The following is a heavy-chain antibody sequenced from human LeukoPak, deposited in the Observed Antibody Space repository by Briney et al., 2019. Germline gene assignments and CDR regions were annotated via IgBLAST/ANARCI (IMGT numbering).Heavy chain of an antibody. CDR2: IIDSGGST. CDR3: AKNIFAVADAFDI. CDR1: GFTFSTYA. V-gene: IGHV3-23*01. D-gene: IGHD3-3*02. J-gene: IGHJ3*02. Sequence: AGGSLRLSCAASGFTFSTYAMSWVRQAPGRGLEWVSLIIDSGGSTYYADSVNGRFTISRDNSKNTLYLQMNSLRAEDTAVYYCAKNIFAVADAFDIWGQGTMVTVSS.